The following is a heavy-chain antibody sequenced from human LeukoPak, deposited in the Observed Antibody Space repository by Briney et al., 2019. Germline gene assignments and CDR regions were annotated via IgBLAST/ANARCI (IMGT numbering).Heavy chain of an antibody. V-gene: IGHV1-8*01. CDR1: GYTFINND. D-gene: IGHD2-2*01. CDR2: MNANSGDT. CDR3: ARNPEEYQLLPVDY. Sequence: ASVKVSCKASGYTFINNDINWVRQATGQGLEWMGWMNANSGDTGYAQKFQGRVSMTTDTSTSTAYMELRSLRSDDTAVYYCARNPEEYQLLPVDYWGQGTLVTDSS. J-gene: IGHJ4*02.